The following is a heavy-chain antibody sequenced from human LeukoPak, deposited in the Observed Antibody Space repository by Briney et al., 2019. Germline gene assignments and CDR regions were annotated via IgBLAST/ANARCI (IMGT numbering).Heavy chain of an antibody. D-gene: IGHD2-2*02. J-gene: IGHJ4*02. Sequence: GGSLRLSCAASGFTFSSYAMSWVRQAPGKGLEWVSAISSSGGSTYYADSVKGRFTISRDNSKNTLYLQMNSLRAEDTAVYYCAKGYCSSTSCYKGGTDSWGQGTLVTVSS. CDR3: AKGYCSSTSCYKGGTDS. V-gene: IGHV3-23*01. CDR1: GFTFSSYA. CDR2: ISSSGGST.